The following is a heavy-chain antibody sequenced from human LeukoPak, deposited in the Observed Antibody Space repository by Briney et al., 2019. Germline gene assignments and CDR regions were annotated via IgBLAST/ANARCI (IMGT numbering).Heavy chain of an antibody. D-gene: IGHD6-19*01. Sequence: GGSLRLSCAASGFTFSSYAMHWVRQAPGKGLEWVAVISYDGSNKYYADSVKGRFTISRDNSKNTLYLQMNSLRAEDTAVYYCARATYSSGTLRGFQHWGQGTLVTVSS. V-gene: IGHV3-30-3*01. J-gene: IGHJ1*01. CDR3: ARATYSSGTLRGFQH. CDR2: ISYDGSNK. CDR1: GFTFSSYA.